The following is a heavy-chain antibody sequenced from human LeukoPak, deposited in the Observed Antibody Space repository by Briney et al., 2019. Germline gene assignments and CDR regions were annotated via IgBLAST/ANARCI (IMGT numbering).Heavy chain of an antibody. CDR2: ISAYNGNT. Sequence: ASVKVSCKASGYTFTSYGISWVRQAPGQGLEWMGWISAYNGNTNYAQKLQGRVTMTIDTSTSTAYMELRSLRSDDTAVYYCARDLGYSSSRGDFDYWGQGTLVTVSS. J-gene: IGHJ4*02. D-gene: IGHD6-13*01. CDR3: ARDLGYSSSRGDFDY. CDR1: GYTFTSYG. V-gene: IGHV1-18*04.